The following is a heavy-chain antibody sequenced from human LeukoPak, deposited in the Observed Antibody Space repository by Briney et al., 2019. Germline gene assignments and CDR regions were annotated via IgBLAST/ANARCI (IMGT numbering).Heavy chain of an antibody. CDR2: IYYSGRT. Sequence: PSETLSLTCTVSGGSISSGGYYWSWIRQHPGKGLEWIGYIYYSGRTFYNPSLKSRVTISVDTSKKQFSLKLNSVTAADTAVYYCARAKLVLGMDVWGQGTTVTVSS. V-gene: IGHV4-31*03. CDR3: ARAKLVLGMDV. J-gene: IGHJ6*02. CDR1: GGSISSGGYY.